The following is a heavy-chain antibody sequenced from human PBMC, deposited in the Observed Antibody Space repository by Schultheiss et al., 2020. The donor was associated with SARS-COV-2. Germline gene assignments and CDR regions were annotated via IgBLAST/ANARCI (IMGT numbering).Heavy chain of an antibody. CDR1: GFTFTSSA. CDR2: IVVGSGNT. CDR3: ARGLAALVWYYYYGMDV. V-gene: IGHV1-58*01. J-gene: IGHJ6*02. Sequence: SVKVSCKASGFTFTSSAVQRVRQARGQRLEWIGWIVVGSGNTNYAQKFQGRVTMTRDTSISTAYMELSRLRSDDTAVYYCARGLAALVWYYYYGMDVWGQGTTVTVAS. D-gene: IGHD6-13*01.